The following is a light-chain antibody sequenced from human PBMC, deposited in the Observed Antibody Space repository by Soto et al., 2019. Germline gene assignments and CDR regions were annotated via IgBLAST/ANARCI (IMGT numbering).Light chain of an antibody. V-gene: IGKV3-15*01. CDR2: GAS. J-gene: IGKJ5*01. Sequence: EILMTQSPATLSVSPGERATLSCRASQSVRSNLAWYQQKPGQAPRLLIYGASTRATGIPARFSGSGSGTECTLTISSLQSEDFAIYYCHQYNNWPSVTFGQGTRLEIK. CDR3: HQYNNWPSVT. CDR1: QSVRSN.